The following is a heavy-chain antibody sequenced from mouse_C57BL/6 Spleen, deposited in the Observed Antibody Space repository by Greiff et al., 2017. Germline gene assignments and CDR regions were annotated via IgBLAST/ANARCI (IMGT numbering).Heavy chain of an antibody. CDR2: ISYDGSN. CDR1: GYSITSGYY. J-gene: IGHJ3*01. V-gene: IGHV3-6*01. D-gene: IGHD2-1*01. CDR3: AIYYGPFAY. Sequence: DVKLQESGPGLVKPSQSLSLTCSVTGYSITSGYYWNWIRQFPGNKLEWMGYISYDGSNNYNPSLKNRISITRDTSKNQFFLKLNSVTTEDTATYYCAIYYGPFAYWGQGTLVTVSA.